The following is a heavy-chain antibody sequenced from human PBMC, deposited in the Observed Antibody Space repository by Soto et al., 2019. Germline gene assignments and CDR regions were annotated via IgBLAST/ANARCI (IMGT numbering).Heavy chain of an antibody. D-gene: IGHD3-10*01. CDR2: ISGSGGST. V-gene: IGHV3-23*01. CDR1: GFTFSSYA. CDR3: AKDQSTISDYGSGSLFDP. J-gene: IGHJ5*02. Sequence: PGGCLRLSCAASGFTFSSYAMSWVRQAPGKGLEWVSAISGSGGSTYYADSVKGRFTISRDNSKNTLYLQMNSLRAEDTAVYYCAKDQSTISDYGSGSLFDPWGQGTLVTVSS.